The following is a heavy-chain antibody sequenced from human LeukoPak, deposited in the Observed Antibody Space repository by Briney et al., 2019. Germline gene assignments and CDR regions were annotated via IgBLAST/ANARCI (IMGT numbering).Heavy chain of an antibody. Sequence: ASVKLSCTASGYTFTSYGISWVRQAPGQGLEWMGWISAYNGNTNYAQKLQGRVTMTTDTSTSTAYMELRSLRSDDTAVYYCAREDYGDYVGFYWGQGTLVTVSS. CDR2: ISAYNGNT. CDR1: GYTFTSYG. J-gene: IGHJ4*02. CDR3: AREDYGDYVGFY. V-gene: IGHV1-18*04. D-gene: IGHD4-17*01.